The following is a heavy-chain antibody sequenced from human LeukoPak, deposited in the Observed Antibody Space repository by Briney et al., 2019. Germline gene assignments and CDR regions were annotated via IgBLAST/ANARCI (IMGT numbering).Heavy chain of an antibody. CDR1: GGSISSSSYY. V-gene: IGHV4-39*01. CDR2: IYYSGST. J-gene: IGHJ4*02. D-gene: IGHD2-15*01. Sequence: PSETLSLTCTVSGGSISSSSYYWGWIRQPPGKGLEWIGSIYYSGSTYYNPSLKSRVTISVDTSKNQFSLKLSSVTAADTAVYYCAGGHCSGGSCYSLFDYWGQGTLVTVSS. CDR3: AGGHCSGGSCYSLFDY.